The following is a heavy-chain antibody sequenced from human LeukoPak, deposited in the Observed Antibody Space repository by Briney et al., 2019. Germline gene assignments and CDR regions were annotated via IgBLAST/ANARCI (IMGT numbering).Heavy chain of an antibody. Sequence: GGSLRLSCAASGFTFSSYGMHWVRQAPGKGLEWVAFIRYDGSNKYYADSVKGRFTISRDNSKNTLYLQMNSLRAEDTAVYYCAKGLQTYYDFWSGYYPLDYWGQGTLVTVSS. CDR3: AKGLQTYYDFWSGYYPLDY. CDR1: GFTFSSYG. D-gene: IGHD3-3*01. CDR2: IRYDGSNK. V-gene: IGHV3-30*02. J-gene: IGHJ4*02.